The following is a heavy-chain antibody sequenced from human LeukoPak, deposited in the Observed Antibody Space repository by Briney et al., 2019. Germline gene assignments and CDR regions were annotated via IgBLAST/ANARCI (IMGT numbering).Heavy chain of an antibody. V-gene: IGHV3-74*03. CDR1: GFTFSGYW. J-gene: IGHJ5*01. Sequence: PGGSLRLSCAASGFTFSGYWMHWVRQVPGKGLVWVSHIDRDGSGTTYADSVKGRFTISRDNIKNTLYLQMNSLRAEDTAIYYCARDFWRGDNWKYGRGWFDPWGQGTLVTVSS. CDR2: IDRDGSGT. CDR3: ARDFWRGDNWKYGRGWFDP. D-gene: IGHD1-7*01.